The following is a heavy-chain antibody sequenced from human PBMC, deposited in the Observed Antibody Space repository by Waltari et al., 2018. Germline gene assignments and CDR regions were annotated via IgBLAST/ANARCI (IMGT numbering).Heavy chain of an antibody. CDR1: GYSIRSTYY. D-gene: IGHD3-10*01. J-gene: IGHJ5*02. CDR3: ATDPSYYGSGTYWAGWFDP. CDR2: IFHSGST. V-gene: IGHV4-38-2*02. Sequence: QVQLQESGPGLVKPSETLSLTCTVSGYSIRSTYYWGWIRQSPGKGLEWIGSIFHSGSTYYNPAPKSRVTIAVDTSKNQVSLKLSPVTAADTAVYYCATDPSYYGSGTYWAGWFDPWGQGTLVTVSS.